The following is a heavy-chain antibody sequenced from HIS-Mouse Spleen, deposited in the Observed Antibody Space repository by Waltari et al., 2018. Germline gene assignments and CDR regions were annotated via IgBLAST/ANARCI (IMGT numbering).Heavy chain of an antibody. D-gene: IGHD1-26*01. J-gene: IGHJ4*02. Sequence: QVQLQQWGAGLLKPSETRSLTCAVYGGSFSGYNWSWIRQPPGRGLGWIGKINHSGRTNYIAPPKSPVPLSVAASKNPLSRTMSSVTGAEAVVYYCARMGPASGSYGDYWGQGTLVTVSS. CDR3: ARMGPASGSYGDY. V-gene: IGHV4-34*01. CDR2: INHSGRT. CDR1: GGSFSGYN.